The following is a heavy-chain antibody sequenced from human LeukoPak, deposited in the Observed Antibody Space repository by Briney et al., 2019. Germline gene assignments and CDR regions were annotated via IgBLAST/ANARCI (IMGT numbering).Heavy chain of an antibody. Sequence: PGGSLRLSCAASGFTFSSYVMHWVRQAPGKGLEWVAVISYDGSNKYYADSVKGRFTISRDNSKNTLYLQMNSLRAEDTAVYYCAREGFSIDYWGQGTLVTVSS. CDR2: ISYDGSNK. J-gene: IGHJ4*02. CDR1: GFTFSSYV. CDR3: AREGFSIDY. V-gene: IGHV3-30-3*01. D-gene: IGHD3-3*01.